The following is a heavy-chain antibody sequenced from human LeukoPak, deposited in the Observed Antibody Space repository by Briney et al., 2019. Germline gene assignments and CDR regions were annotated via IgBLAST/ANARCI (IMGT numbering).Heavy chain of an antibody. J-gene: IGHJ5*02. Sequence: ASVKVSCKASGYTFTSYGISWVRQAPGQGLEWMGWISAYNGNTNYAQKLQGRVTMTTDTSTSTAYMELRSLRSDDTAVYYCARVEPDPVLLWFGEACNWFGPWGQGTLVTVSS. CDR2: ISAYNGNT. D-gene: IGHD3-10*01. V-gene: IGHV1-18*01. CDR3: ARVEPDPVLLWFGEACNWFGP. CDR1: GYTFTSYG.